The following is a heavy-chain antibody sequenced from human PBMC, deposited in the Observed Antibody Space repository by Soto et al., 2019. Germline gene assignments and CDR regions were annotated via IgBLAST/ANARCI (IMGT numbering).Heavy chain of an antibody. J-gene: IGHJ2*01. Sequence: GESLKISCQGSGYRFNDYWISWVRQMPGKGLEWMGRIDPSDSQIKYSPSFQGHITISSDKSFSTAYLEWKSLKASDTAIYYCARHLSAQDDFALWGRGTLVTVSS. CDR3: ARHLSAQDDFAL. CDR1: GYRFNDYW. V-gene: IGHV5-10-1*01. D-gene: IGHD3-10*01. CDR2: IDPSDSQI.